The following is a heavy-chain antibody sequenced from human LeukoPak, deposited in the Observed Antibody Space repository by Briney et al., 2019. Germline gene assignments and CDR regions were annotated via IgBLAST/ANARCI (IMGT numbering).Heavy chain of an antibody. CDR2: INPDGSTT. J-gene: IGHJ4*02. Sequence: PGGSLRLSCAASGFTFSDYWMHWVRQDPGNGLVWVSFINPDGSTTNYADSVKGRFTISRDNAKNALYLQMNSLRAEDTAVYYCAKDLHYGSADYWGQGTLVTVSS. D-gene: IGHD3-10*01. CDR1: GFTFSDYW. V-gene: IGHV3-74*01. CDR3: AKDLHYGSADY.